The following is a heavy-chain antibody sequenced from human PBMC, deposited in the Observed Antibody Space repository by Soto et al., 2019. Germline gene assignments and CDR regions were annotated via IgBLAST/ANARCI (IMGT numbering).Heavy chain of an antibody. V-gene: IGHV3-30-3*01. J-gene: IGHJ5*02. D-gene: IGHD3-9*01. Sequence: QVQLVESGGGVVQPGRSLRLSCAASGFTFSSYAMHWVGQAPGKGLEWVAVISYDGSNKYYADSVKGRFTISRDNSKNTLYLQMNSLRAEDTAVYYCARDPRRYFDWLLSAWFDPWGQGTLVTVSS. CDR1: GFTFSSYA. CDR3: ARDPRRYFDWLLSAWFDP. CDR2: ISYDGSNK.